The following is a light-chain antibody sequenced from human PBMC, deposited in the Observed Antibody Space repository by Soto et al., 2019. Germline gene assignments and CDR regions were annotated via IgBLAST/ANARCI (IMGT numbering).Light chain of an antibody. Sequence: GDRVTITCRASQDISSSLAWYQQKPGKAPNLLIYAASTLQSGVPSRFSGSGSGTEFTLTISRLQPEDFATYYCQQLSTYPFTFXPGTKVDI. J-gene: IGKJ3*01. CDR2: AAS. CDR1: QDISSS. CDR3: QQLSTYPFT. V-gene: IGKV1-9*01.